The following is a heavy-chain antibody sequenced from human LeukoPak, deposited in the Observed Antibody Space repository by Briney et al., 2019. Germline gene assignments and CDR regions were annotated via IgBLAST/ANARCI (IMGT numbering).Heavy chain of an antibody. CDR2: IIPIFGTA. J-gene: IGHJ6*03. Sequence: SVKVSCKASGGIFRSYVISWVRQAPGQGLEWMGGIIPIFGTANYAQKFQGRVTITADESTSTAYMEVSSLRSEDTAVYYCAISLRSDYYYYMDVWGKGTTDTVSS. CDR1: GGIFRSYV. D-gene: IGHD4-17*01. CDR3: AISLRSDYYYYMDV. V-gene: IGHV1-69*13.